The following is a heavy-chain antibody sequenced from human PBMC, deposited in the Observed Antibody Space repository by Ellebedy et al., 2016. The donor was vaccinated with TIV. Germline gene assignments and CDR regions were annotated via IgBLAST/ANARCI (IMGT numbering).Heavy chain of an antibody. CDR2: IYYSGST. CDR3: ARDGYNSKAAVDY. J-gene: IGHJ4*02. D-gene: IGHD5-24*01. CDR1: GGSISSSSYY. V-gene: IGHV4-39*02. Sequence: SETLSLTXTVSGGSISSSSYYWGWIRQPPGKGLEWIGSIYYSGSTYYNPSLKSRVTISVDTSKNQFSLKLSSVTAADTAVYYCARDGYNSKAAVDYWGQGTLVTVSS.